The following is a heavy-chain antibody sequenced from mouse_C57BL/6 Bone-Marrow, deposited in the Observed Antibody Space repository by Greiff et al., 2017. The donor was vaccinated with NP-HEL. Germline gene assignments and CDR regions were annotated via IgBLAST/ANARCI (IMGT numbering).Heavy chain of an antibody. V-gene: IGHV5-16*01. CDR2: INYDGSST. Sequence: EVKLVESEGGLVQPGSSMKLSCTASGFTFSDYYMAWVRQVPEKGLEWVANINYDGSSTYYLDSLKSRFIISRDNAKNILYLQMSSLKSEDTATYYCARDRGPYFDYWGQGTTLTVSS. J-gene: IGHJ2*01. D-gene: IGHD3-1*01. CDR1: GFTFSDYY. CDR3: ARDRGPYFDY.